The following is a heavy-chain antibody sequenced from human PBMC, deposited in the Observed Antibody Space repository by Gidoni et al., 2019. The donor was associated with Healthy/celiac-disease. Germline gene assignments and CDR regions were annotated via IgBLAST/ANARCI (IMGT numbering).Heavy chain of an antibody. CDR3: ARGPSGYSRGPFDY. D-gene: IGHD6-13*01. Sequence: EVQLVESGGGLVQPGGSLRLACAASGFTFSSYDMHWVRQATGKGLEWVSAIGTAGDTYYPGSVKGRFTISRENAKNSLYLQMNSLRAGDTAVYYCARGPSGYSRGPFDYWGQGTLVTVSS. CDR2: IGTAGDT. V-gene: IGHV3-13*04. J-gene: IGHJ4*02. CDR1: GFTFSSYD.